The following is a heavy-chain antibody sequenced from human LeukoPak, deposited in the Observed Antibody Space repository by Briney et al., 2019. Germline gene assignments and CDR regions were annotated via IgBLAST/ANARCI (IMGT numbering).Heavy chain of an antibody. CDR1: GGSFSDCY. V-gene: IGHV4-34*01. CDR3: ARPTIALLAFDI. CDR2: INHSGST. J-gene: IGHJ3*02. Sequence: SETLSLTCAVYGGSFSDCYWSWIRQPPGKGLEWIGEINHSGSTNSNPSLKSRVTISIDTSKNQFSLKLSSVTAADTAVYYCARPTIALLAFDIWGQGTMVTVSS. D-gene: IGHD5-24*01.